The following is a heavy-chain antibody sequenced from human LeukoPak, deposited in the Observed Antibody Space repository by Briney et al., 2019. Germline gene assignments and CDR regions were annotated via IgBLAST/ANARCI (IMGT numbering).Heavy chain of an antibody. J-gene: IGHJ4*02. CDR1: DGSFSGYY. CDR2: INHSGST. V-gene: IGHV4-34*01. CDR3: AREAARPGFPFAADY. Sequence: SETLSLTCAVYDGSFSGYYWSWIRQPPGKGLEWIGEINHSGSTNYNPSLKSRVTISVDTSKNQFSLKLSSVTAADTAVYYCAREAARPGFPFAADYWGQGTLVTVSS. D-gene: IGHD6-6*01.